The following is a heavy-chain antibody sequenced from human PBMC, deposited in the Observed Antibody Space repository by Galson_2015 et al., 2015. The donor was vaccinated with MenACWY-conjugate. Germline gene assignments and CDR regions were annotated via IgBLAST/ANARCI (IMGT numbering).Heavy chain of an antibody. CDR1: GFTFSDYW. V-gene: IGHV3-74*01. J-gene: IGHJ4*02. Sequence: SLRLSCAASGFTFSDYWMHWVRHAPGKGLVWVPRLDSSGRTTNYGDSVKGRFTISRDNAKNTVYLQMDSLRVEDTAVYYCARGWSSWDPAIYWGQGTLVTVSS. D-gene: IGHD6-13*01. CDR2: LDSSGRTT. CDR3: ARGWSSWDPAIY.